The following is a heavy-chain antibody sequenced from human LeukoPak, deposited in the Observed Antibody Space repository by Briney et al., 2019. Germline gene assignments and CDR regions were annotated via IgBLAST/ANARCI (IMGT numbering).Heavy chain of an antibody. J-gene: IGHJ4*02. CDR2: IREDGSEK. Sequence: GGSLRLSCAASGFTFSSSWMTWVRQAPGKGLEWVASIREDGSEKTSVDSVKGRFTISRDNAENSLYLQMNSLRAEDTAVYYCARDKIVGATFFDFWGQGTLVTVSS. V-gene: IGHV3-7*01. CDR3: ARDKIVGATFFDF. CDR1: GFTFSSSW. D-gene: IGHD1-26*01.